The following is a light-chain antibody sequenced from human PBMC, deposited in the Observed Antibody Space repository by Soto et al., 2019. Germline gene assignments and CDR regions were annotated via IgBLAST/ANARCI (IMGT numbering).Light chain of an antibody. Sequence: EIVLTQSPATLSLSPGERATLSCRASQSISFYLTWYQHKPGQAPRLLIYDASNRATGIPARFSGSGYGTDFTLTISSLEPEDFAVYYCQQRSDWPWTFGQGTKVEIK. J-gene: IGKJ1*01. CDR3: QQRSDWPWT. CDR2: DAS. V-gene: IGKV3-11*01. CDR1: QSISFY.